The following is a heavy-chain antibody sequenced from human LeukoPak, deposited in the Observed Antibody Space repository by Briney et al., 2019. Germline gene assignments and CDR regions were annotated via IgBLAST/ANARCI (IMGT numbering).Heavy chain of an antibody. CDR2: IIPIFGTA. Sequence: GASVKVSCKASGGTFSSYAISWVRQAPGQGLEWMGGIIPIFGTANYAQKFQGRVTITADKSTSTTYMELSSLRSEDTAVYYCARDGNYYGSGSYHYFDYWGQGTLVTVSS. D-gene: IGHD3-10*01. V-gene: IGHV1-69*06. CDR1: GGTFSSYA. J-gene: IGHJ4*02. CDR3: ARDGNYYGSGSYHYFDY.